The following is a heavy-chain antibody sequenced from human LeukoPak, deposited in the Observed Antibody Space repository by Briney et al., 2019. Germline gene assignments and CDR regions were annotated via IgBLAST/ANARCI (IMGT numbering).Heavy chain of an antibody. V-gene: IGHV3-23*01. D-gene: IGHD4-23*01. CDR3: AKIGGNVVY. CDR1: GFTFSSSG. J-gene: IGHJ4*02. CDR2: MRGSGDST. Sequence: GGSLGLSCAASGFTFSSSGMSWVRQAPGKGLEGLSAMRGSGDSTHYADSVKGRFTISRDNSKNTLYLQMNSLRVEDTAVYYCAKIGGNVVYWGQGTLVTVSS.